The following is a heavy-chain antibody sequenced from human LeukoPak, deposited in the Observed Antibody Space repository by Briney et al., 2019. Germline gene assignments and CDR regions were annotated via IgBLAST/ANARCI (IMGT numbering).Heavy chain of an antibody. CDR2: ISISSSYI. D-gene: IGHD5-12*01. CDR3: ARDVYSGYNSIYAFHI. CDR1: GFTFSTHS. V-gene: IGHV3-21*01. J-gene: IGHJ3*02. Sequence: GGSLRLSCAASGFTFSTHSMNWVRQAPGKGLEWVSSISISSSYIYYADSVRGRFTISRDNAKNSLYLQMNSLRAEDTAVYYCARDVYSGYNSIYAFHIWGQGTMVTVSS.